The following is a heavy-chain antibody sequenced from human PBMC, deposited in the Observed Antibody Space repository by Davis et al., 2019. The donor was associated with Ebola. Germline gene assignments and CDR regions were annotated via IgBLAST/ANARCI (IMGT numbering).Heavy chain of an antibody. V-gene: IGHV4-34*01. CDR3: ARRRYCSGGSCSPSWYFDL. D-gene: IGHD2-15*01. CDR1: GGSFSGYY. J-gene: IGHJ2*01. Sequence: SETLSLTCAVYGGSFSGYYWSWIRQPPGKGLEWIGEINHSGSTYYNPSLKSRVTISVDTSKNKFSLKLSSVTAADTAVYYCARRRYCSGGSCSPSWYFDLWGRGTLVTVSS. CDR2: INHSGST.